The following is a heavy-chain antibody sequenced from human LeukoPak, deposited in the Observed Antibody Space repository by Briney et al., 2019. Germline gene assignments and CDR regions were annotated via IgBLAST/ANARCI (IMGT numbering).Heavy chain of an antibody. V-gene: IGHV4-39*01. CDR2: IYYSGST. D-gene: IGHD1-26*01. CDR3: ARGVGANLDY. CDR1: GGSISSSSYY. Sequence: SETLSLTCTVSGGSISSSSYYWGWIRQPPGKGLEWIGSIYYSGSTYYNPSLKSRVTISVDTSKNQFSLKLSSVTAADTAVYYSARGVGANLDYWGQGTLVAVSS. J-gene: IGHJ4*02.